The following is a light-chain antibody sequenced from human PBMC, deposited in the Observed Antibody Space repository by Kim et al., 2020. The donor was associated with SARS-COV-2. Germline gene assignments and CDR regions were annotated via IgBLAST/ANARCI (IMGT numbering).Light chain of an antibody. CDR3: QQANTLPRT. CDR2: GAS. V-gene: IGKV1-12*01. CDR1: QGISSW. J-gene: IGKJ1*01. Sequence: SASVGDRVTITCRASQGISSWLAWYQQKPGKAPKLLIYGASSLQNEVPSRFSGSGSGTEFTLAISSLQPEDFATYYCQQANTLPRTFGQGTKLEI.